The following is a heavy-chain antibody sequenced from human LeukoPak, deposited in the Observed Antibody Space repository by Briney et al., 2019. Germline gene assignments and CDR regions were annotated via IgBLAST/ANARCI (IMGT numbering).Heavy chain of an antibody. D-gene: IGHD4-17*01. CDR3: ARGGPPTVTRFDY. CDR2: IYYSGST. Sequence: SETLSLTCTVSGGSINSYFWSWIRQPPGKGLEWIGYIYYSGSTNYNPSLKSRVTISVDTSKNQFSLKLTSVTAADTAVYYCARGGPPTVTRFDYWGQGTLVTVS. CDR1: GGSINSYF. J-gene: IGHJ4*02. V-gene: IGHV4-59*01.